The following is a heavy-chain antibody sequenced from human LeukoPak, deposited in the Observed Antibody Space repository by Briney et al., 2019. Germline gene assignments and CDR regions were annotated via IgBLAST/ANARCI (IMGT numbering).Heavy chain of an antibody. CDR3: ARDPGDIVVVPAANAHY. J-gene: IGHJ4*02. CDR1: GFTFSSYS. CDR2: ISSSSSYI. D-gene: IGHD2-2*01. Sequence: GGSLRLSCAASGFTFSSYSMNWVRQAPGKGLEWVSSISSSSSYIYYADSVKSRFTISRDNAKNSLYLQMNSLRAEDTAVYYCARDPGDIVVVPAANAHYWGQGTLVTVSS. V-gene: IGHV3-21*01.